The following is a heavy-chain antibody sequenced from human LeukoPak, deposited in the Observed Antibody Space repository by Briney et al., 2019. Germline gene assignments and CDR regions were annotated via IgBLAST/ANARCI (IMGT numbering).Heavy chain of an antibody. Sequence: SETLSLTCTVSGRSISSYYWSWIRQPPGKGLEWIGHIYYSGSTNYNPSLKSRVTISLDTSKNQFSLKLSSVTAADTAVYYCARRPDAYNYHYYSMDVWGQGTTVTVSS. CDR2: IYYSGST. V-gene: IGHV4-59*01. J-gene: IGHJ6*02. CDR1: GRSISSYY. D-gene: IGHD5-24*01. CDR3: ARRPDAYNYHYYSMDV.